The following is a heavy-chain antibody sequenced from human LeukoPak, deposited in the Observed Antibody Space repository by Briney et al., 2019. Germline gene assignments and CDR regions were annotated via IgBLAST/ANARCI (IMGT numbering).Heavy chain of an antibody. CDR1: GFTFRSYA. CDR3: ARLRVRCSGGSCQDY. D-gene: IGHD2-15*01. J-gene: IGHJ4*02. CDR2: ISGSGGIT. V-gene: IGHV3-23*01. Sequence: GGSLRLSCAASGFTFRSYAMSWVRQAPGKGLEWVSAISGSGGITYYADSVKGRFTISRDNSKNTLYLQMNSLRAEDTAVYYCARLRVRCSGGSCQDYWGQGTLVTVSS.